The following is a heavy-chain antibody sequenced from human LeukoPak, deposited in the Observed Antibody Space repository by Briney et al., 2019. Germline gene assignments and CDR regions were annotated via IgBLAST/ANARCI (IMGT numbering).Heavy chain of an antibody. Sequence: SVKVSCKASGGTFSSYTISWVRQTPGQGLEWMGRIIPILGIANYAQKFQGRVTITADKSTSTAYMELSSLRSEDTAVYYCARDDNSGSAPYWGQGTLVTVSS. J-gene: IGHJ4*02. CDR2: IIPILGIA. CDR3: ARDDNSGSAPY. V-gene: IGHV1-69*04. D-gene: IGHD1-26*01. CDR1: GGTFSSYT.